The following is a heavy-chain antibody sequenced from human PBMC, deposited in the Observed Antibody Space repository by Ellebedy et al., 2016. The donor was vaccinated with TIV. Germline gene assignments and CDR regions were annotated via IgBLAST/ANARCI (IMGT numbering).Heavy chain of an antibody. V-gene: IGHV3-11*06. Sequence: GESLKISCAASGFSFSDYYMSWIRQAPGKGLEWVSYITSSSSYTNYADSVKGRFTIPRDNAKKSLYLQMFSLTVEDTAVYYCARDRPYSSGWFSGGPAFDIWGQGTMVTVSS. CDR3: ARDRPYSSGWFSGGPAFDI. J-gene: IGHJ3*02. D-gene: IGHD6-19*01. CDR2: ITSSSSYT. CDR1: GFSFSDYY.